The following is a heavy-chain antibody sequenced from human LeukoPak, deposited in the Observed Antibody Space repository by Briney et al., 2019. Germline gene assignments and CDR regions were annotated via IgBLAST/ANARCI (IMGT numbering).Heavy chain of an antibody. Sequence: NHGESLKISCKGSGYSFTSYWIGWVRQMPGKGLEWMGIIYPGDSDTRYSPSFQGQVTISADKSISTAYLQWSSLKASDTAMYYCARRDSSGYYDGWFDPWGQGTLVTVSS. CDR3: ARRDSSGYYDGWFDP. J-gene: IGHJ5*02. CDR1: GYSFTSYW. V-gene: IGHV5-51*01. CDR2: IYPGDSDT. D-gene: IGHD3-22*01.